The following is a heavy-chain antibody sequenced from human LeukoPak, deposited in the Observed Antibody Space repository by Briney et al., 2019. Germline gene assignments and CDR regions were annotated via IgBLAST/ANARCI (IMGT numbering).Heavy chain of an antibody. D-gene: IGHD6-13*01. CDR2: ISSSSSTI. Sequence: PGGSLRLSRAASGFTFSSYSMNWVRQAPGKGLEWVSSISSSSSTIYYADSVKGRFTISRDNAKNSLYLQMNSLRAEDTAVYYCAREGVSSNWYSAFDIWGQGTLVTVSS. J-gene: IGHJ3*02. CDR1: GFTFSSYS. CDR3: AREGVSSNWYSAFDI. V-gene: IGHV3-48*04.